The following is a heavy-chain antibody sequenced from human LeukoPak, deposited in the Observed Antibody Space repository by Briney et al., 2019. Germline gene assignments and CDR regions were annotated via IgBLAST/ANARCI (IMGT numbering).Heavy chain of an antibody. J-gene: IGHJ4*02. D-gene: IGHD2-21*01. CDR2: INPNTGDT. CDR1: GYTFTNYG. CDR3: AVAPGDY. V-gene: IGHV1-2*02. Sequence: GASVKVSCKASGYTFTNYGISWVRQAPGQGLEWMGWINPNTGDTNYAQKFQGRVTMTRDTSITTVYMEISRLTSDDTALFYCAVAPGDYWGQGTLVTVSS.